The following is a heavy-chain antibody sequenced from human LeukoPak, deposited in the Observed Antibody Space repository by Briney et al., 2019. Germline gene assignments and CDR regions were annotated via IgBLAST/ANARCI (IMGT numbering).Heavy chain of an antibody. J-gene: IGHJ4*02. CDR3: ARDQGLTGYFDY. V-gene: IGHV1-8*01. CDR1: GYIFTSYD. CDR2: MNPNSANT. Sequence: ASVKVSCKASGYIFTSYDINWVRQATGQGLEWMGWMNPNSANTGFAQKFQGRVTMTRDTSTSTVYMELSSLRSEDTAVYYCARDQGLTGYFDYWGQGTLVTVSS. D-gene: IGHD3-9*01.